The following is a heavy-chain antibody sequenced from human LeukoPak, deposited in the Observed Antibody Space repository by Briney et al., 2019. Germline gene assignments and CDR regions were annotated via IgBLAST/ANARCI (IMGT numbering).Heavy chain of an antibody. Sequence: GSLRLSCAASGFTFSSYAMSWVRQPPGKGLEWVGAIYHSGSTNYNPSLKSRVTISVDKSKNQFSLKLSSVTAADTAVYYCARVHTTVTTYYFDYWGQGTLVTVSS. CDR2: IYHSGST. CDR1: GFTFSSYAM. CDR3: ARVHTTVTTYYFDY. J-gene: IGHJ4*02. D-gene: IGHD4-17*01. V-gene: IGHV4-4*02.